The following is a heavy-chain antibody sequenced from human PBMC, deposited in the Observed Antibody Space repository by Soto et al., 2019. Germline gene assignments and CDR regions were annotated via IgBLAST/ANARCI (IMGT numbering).Heavy chain of an antibody. Sequence: QVQLVQSGAEVKKPGSSVKVSCKASGGTFSSYAISWVRQAPGQGLEWMGGIIPIFGTANYAQKFQGRVTITADESTSKAYMELSRLRSEDTAVYYCASGRLGEMANWRDYYGMDVWGQGTTVTVSS. CDR2: IIPIFGTA. D-gene: IGHD7-27*01. J-gene: IGHJ6*02. CDR3: ASGRLGEMANWRDYYGMDV. V-gene: IGHV1-69*01. CDR1: GGTFSSYA.